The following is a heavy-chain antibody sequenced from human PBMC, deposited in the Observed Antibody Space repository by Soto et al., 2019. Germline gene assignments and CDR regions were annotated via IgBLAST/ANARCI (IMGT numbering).Heavy chain of an antibody. CDR1: GFSLSTSGVG. CDR3: AHLRYFDWLLLLDAFDI. Sequence: QITLKESGPTLVKPTQTLTLTCTFSGFSLSTSGVGVGWIRQPPGKALEWLALIYWDDDKRYSPSLKSRLTITKDTSKNQVVLTMTNMDPVDTATYYCAHLRYFDWLLLLDAFDIWGQGTMVTVSS. CDR2: IYWDDDK. D-gene: IGHD3-9*01. V-gene: IGHV2-5*02. J-gene: IGHJ3*02.